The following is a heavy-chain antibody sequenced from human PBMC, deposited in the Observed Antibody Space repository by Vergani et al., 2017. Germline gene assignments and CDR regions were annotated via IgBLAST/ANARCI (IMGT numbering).Heavy chain of an antibody. J-gene: IGHJ5*02. Sequence: QVRLQESGPGLVKPSETLYLTCSVPGGSMSGYYWSWIRQPPGKELEWIGYMYHSGSTNYNPSLETRVTISGDTSKNQFSLKLNSVTAADTAVYYCGRVADFYGLGSRLLDLWGQGILVTVSS. CDR3: GRVADFYGLGSRLLDL. D-gene: IGHD3-10*01. CDR1: GGSMSGYY. CDR2: MYHSGST. V-gene: IGHV4-59*01.